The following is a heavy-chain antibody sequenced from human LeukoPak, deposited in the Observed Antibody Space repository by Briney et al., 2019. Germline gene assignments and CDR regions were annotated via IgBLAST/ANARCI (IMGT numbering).Heavy chain of an antibody. CDR2: ISASGGST. Sequence: PPGGSLRLSCAASGFTFSSSAMSWVRQVPGKGLEWVSGISASGGSTSYADSVRGRFTISRDNSKNTLYVQMNSLRSEDTAVYYCAMVEYSSSSGYYYYGMDVWGQGTTVTVSS. V-gene: IGHV3-23*01. D-gene: IGHD6-6*01. J-gene: IGHJ6*02. CDR1: GFTFSSSA. CDR3: AMVEYSSSSGYYYYGMDV.